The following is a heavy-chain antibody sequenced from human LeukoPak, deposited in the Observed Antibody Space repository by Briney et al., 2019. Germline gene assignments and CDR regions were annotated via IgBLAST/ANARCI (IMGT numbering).Heavy chain of an antibody. V-gene: IGHV4-34*01. CDR3: AREALMVATMGNWFDP. D-gene: IGHD5-12*01. CDR2: ISHSGST. J-gene: IGHJ5*02. CDR1: GGSFSGYY. Sequence: SETLSLTCAVYGGSFSGYYWSWIRQPPGKGLEWIGEISHSGSTNYNPSLKSRVTISVDTSKNQFSLKLSSVTAADTAVYYCAREALMVATMGNWFDPWGQGTLVTVSS.